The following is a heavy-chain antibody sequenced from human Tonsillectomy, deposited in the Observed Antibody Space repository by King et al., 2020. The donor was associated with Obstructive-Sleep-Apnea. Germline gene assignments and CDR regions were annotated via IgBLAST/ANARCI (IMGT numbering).Heavy chain of an antibody. CDR1: GFSLSDARMG. CDR3: ARIQFGEYFYGVDV. CDR2: IFSNDEK. D-gene: IGHD3-10*01. V-gene: IGHV2-26*01. Sequence: TLKESGPVLVKPTETLTLTCTVSGFSLSDARMGVSWIRQPPGKALEWLAHIFSNDEKSYSTSLKSRLTISRDTSKSQVVLTMTNMDPVDTATSYCARIQFGEYFYGVDVWGQGTTVTVSS. J-gene: IGHJ6*02.